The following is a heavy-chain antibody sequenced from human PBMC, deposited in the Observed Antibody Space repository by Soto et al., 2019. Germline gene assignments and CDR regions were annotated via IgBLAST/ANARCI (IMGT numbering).Heavy chain of an antibody. V-gene: IGHV1-69*12. CDR3: AREGYCSGGSCHKYLLSWFDP. D-gene: IGHD2-15*01. CDR1: GGTFSGYA. CDR2: IIPIFGTA. J-gene: IGHJ5*02. Sequence: QVQLVQSGAEVKKPGSSVKVSCKASGGTFSGYAISWVRQAPGQGLEWMGGIIPIFGTANYAQKFQGRVTITADESTSTAYMELSSLRSEDTAVYYCAREGYCSGGSCHKYLLSWFDPWGQGTLVTVSS.